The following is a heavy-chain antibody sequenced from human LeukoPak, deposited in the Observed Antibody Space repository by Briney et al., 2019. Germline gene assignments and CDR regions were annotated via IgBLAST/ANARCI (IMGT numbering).Heavy chain of an antibody. CDR1: GFSFSSYW. V-gene: IGHV3-7*01. D-gene: IGHD1-26*01. J-gene: IGHJ6*03. CDR2: IKEDGSEK. CDR3: ARRSGSYSGTRYYYYYMDV. Sequence: GGSLRLSCEASGFSFSSYWMSWVRQAPGKGLEWVANIKEDGSEKYYVDSVKGRFTVSRDNAKNSLYLQMNSLRAEDTAVYYCARRSGSYSGTRYYYYYMDVWGKGTTVTVSS.